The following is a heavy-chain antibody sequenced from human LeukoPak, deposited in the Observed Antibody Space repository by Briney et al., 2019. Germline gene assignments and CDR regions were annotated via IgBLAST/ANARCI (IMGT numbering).Heavy chain of an antibody. J-gene: IGHJ6*02. CDR2: IYYSGST. V-gene: IGHV4-59*08. Sequence: SETLSLTCPVSGGSINSYYWSWIRQPPGKGLEWIGYIYYSGSTTYNPSLKSRVTIPVDTSKNQFSLKLSSVTAADTAVYYCARHSRVTSWVMDVWGQGTTVSVSS. CDR3: ARHSRVTSWVMDV. CDR1: GGSINSYY. D-gene: IGHD4-11*01.